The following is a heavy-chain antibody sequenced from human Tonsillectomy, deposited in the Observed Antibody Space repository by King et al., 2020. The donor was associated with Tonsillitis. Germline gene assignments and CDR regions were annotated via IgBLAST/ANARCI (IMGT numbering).Heavy chain of an antibody. CDR3: ASPCGGACRRGGWSQIKSGEDYFDY. CDR1: GYTFTSYD. D-gene: IGHD3-16*01. V-gene: IGHV1-8*01. Sequence: QLVQSGAEVKKPGASVKVSCKASGYTFTSYDINWVRQATGQGLEWMGWMNPNSGNTGYAQNFQGRVTMTRNTSISTAYMELSSLRSEDTAVYYCASPCGGACRRGGWSQIKSGEDYFDYWGQGTLVTVSS. J-gene: IGHJ4*02. CDR2: MNPNSGNT.